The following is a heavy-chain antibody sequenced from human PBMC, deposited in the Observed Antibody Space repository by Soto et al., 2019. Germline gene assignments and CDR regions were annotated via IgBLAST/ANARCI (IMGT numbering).Heavy chain of an antibody. CDR3: ARGKRIAVAGTVGVDY. Sequence: QVQLVQSGAEVKKPGASVKVSCKASGYTFTSYDINWVRQATGQGLEWMGWMNPNSGNTGYAQKFQGRVTMTRDTSISTAYMELSSLSSDATAVYYCARGKRIAVAGTVGVDYWGQGTLVTVSS. D-gene: IGHD6-19*01. CDR1: GYTFTSYD. V-gene: IGHV1-8*01. J-gene: IGHJ4*02. CDR2: MNPNSGNT.